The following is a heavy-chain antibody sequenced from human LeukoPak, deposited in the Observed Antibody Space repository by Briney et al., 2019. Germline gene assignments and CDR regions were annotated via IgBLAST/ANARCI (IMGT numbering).Heavy chain of an antibody. J-gene: IGHJ4*02. CDR2: ISGSGGST. CDR3: AKAVWDSSGYDY. CDR1: GFTFSSYG. D-gene: IGHD6-19*01. V-gene: IGHV3-23*01. Sequence: GRSLRLSCAASGFTFSSYGMHWVRQAPGKGLEWVSAISGSGGSTYYADSVKGRFTISRDNSKNTLYLQMNSLRAEDTAVYYCAKAVWDSSGYDYWGQGTLVTVSS.